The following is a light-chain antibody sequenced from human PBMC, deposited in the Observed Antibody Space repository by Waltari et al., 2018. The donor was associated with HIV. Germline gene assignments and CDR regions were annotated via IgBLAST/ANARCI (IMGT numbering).Light chain of an antibody. J-gene: IGKJ1*01. CDR3: QQSYSVPWT. V-gene: IGKV1-39*01. CDR1: QSISTY. CDR2: AAS. Sequence: DIQMTQSPSSLSASVGDRVTITCRASQSISTYLNWYQQKPRKAPKLLIYAASSLQSGVPSRFSGSGAGTDFTLTISSLQPEDFATYYCQQSYSVPWTFGQGTKVEIK.